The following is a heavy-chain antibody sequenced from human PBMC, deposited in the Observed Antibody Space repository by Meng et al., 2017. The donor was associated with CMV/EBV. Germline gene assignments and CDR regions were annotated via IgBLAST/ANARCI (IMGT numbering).Heavy chain of an antibody. CDR1: GYTFTGYY. CDR3: ARDASPAGWFGELLYYFDY. Sequence: ASVKVSCKASGYTFTGYYMHWVRQAPGQGLEWMGWINPNSGGTNYAQKFQGRVTMTRDTSISTAYMELSRLRSGDTAVYYCARDASPAGWFGELLYYFDYWGQGTLVTVSS. V-gene: IGHV1-2*02. CDR2: INPNSGGT. J-gene: IGHJ4*02. D-gene: IGHD3-10*01.